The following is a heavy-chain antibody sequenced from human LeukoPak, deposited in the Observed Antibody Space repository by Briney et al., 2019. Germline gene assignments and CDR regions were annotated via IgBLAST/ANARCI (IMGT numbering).Heavy chain of an antibody. D-gene: IGHD2-21*02. J-gene: IGHJ4*02. CDR3: ARGAYCGGDCYYYFDY. CDR1: GFTFSSYA. Sequence: GGSLRLSCAASGFTFSSYAMNWVRQAPGKGLEWVSGINWNGGSTGYADSVKGRFTISRDNAKNSLYLQMNSLRAEDTALYYCARGAYCGGDCYYYFDYWGQGTLVTVSS. V-gene: IGHV3-20*04. CDR2: INWNGGST.